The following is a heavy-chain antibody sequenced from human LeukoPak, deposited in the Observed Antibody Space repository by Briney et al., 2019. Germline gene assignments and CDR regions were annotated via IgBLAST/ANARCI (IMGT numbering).Heavy chain of an antibody. Sequence: GGSLRLSCAASGFTFSSYGMHWVRQAPGKGLEWVAVISFDGSNKYYADSVKGRFTISRDNSKNTLYLQMNSLRAEDTAVYYCAKCARRYYGSGSYYNGPWTFDIWGQGTMVTVSS. CDR3: AKCARRYYGSGSYYNGPWTFDI. D-gene: IGHD3-10*01. CDR2: ISFDGSNK. J-gene: IGHJ3*02. CDR1: GFTFSSYG. V-gene: IGHV3-30*18.